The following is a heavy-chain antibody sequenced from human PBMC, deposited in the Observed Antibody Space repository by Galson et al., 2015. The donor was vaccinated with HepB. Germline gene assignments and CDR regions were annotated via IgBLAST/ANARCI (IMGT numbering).Heavy chain of an antibody. J-gene: IGHJ3*02. V-gene: IGHV3-15*01. CDR3: TTASGRRRGYDGALDI. CDR1: GFTFTDAW. Sequence: SLRLSCAASGFTFTDAWMNWVRQAPGKGLEWVGRVKSKADGGITDYAAPVKGRFTISRDDSEGTLHLQMSSLKSEDTGDYYCTTASGRRRGYDGALDIWGQGTVVTVSS. CDR2: VKSKADGGIT. D-gene: IGHD5-12*01.